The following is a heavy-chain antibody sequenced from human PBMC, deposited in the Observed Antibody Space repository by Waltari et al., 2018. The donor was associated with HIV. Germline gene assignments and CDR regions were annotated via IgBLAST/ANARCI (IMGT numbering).Heavy chain of an antibody. D-gene: IGHD1-26*01. J-gene: IGHJ3*02. CDR2: IKQDGSEK. Sequence: SSYWMSWVRQAPGKGLEWVANIKQDGSEKYYVDSVKGRFTISRDNAKNSLYLQMNSLRAEDTAVYYCARDLCSGSYCAFDIWGQGTMVTVSS. CDR3: ARDLCSGSYCAFDI. CDR1: SSYW. V-gene: IGHV3-7*01.